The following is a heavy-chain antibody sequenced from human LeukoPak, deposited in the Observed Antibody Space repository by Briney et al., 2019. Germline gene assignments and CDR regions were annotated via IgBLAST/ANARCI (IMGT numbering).Heavy chain of an antibody. J-gene: IGHJ4*02. CDR3: AKDRSGSYSQGLDY. D-gene: IGHD1-26*01. Sequence: PGGSLRLSCAASGFSFSTYGMLWVRQAPGKGLEWVAFIYYDGRNKFYADSVKGRFTISRDNSKNTLYLQMNSLRPEDTAVYHCAKDRSGSYSQGLDYWGQGTLVTVSS. V-gene: IGHV3-30*02. CDR2: IYYDGRNK. CDR1: GFSFSTYG.